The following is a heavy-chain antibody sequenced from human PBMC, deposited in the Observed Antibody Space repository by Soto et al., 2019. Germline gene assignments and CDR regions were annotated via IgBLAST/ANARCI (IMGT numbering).Heavy chain of an antibody. Sequence: PGGSLRLSCAASGFTFSNAWMSWVRQAPWQGLEWVGRIKSKTDGGTTDYAAPVKGRFTISRDDSKNTLYLQMNSLKTEDTAVYYCTTALYTYYYDSSGYYPIFDYWGQGT. D-gene: IGHD3-22*01. J-gene: IGHJ4*02. V-gene: IGHV3-15*01. CDR1: GFTFSNAW. CDR2: IKSKTDGGTT. CDR3: TTALYTYYYDSSGYYPIFDY.